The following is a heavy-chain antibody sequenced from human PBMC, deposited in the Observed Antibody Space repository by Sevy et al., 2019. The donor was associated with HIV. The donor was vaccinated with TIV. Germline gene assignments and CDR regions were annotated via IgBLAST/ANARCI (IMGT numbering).Heavy chain of an antibody. CDR2: ISGSSGTT. CDR1: GLTFSNYV. Sequence: GESLKISCPASGLTFSNYVMSWVRQAPGKGLEWLSVISGSSGTTYAAESVKGRFTISRDNSKNTLYLHMSSLGAEDTAVYYCARNLSPSGAFDIWGQGTRVTVSS. V-gene: IGHV3-23*01. D-gene: IGHD6-25*01. J-gene: IGHJ3*02. CDR3: ARNLSPSGAFDI.